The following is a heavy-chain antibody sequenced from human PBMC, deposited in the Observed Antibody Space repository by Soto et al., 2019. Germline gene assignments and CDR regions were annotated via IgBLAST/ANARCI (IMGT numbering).Heavy chain of an antibody. D-gene: IGHD3-22*01. Sequence: QVQLQESGPGLVKPSQTLSLTCTVSGGSISSGGYYWSWIRQHPGKGLEWIGYIYYSGSTYYNPSLKSRXXIXVXXSKNQFSLKLSSVTAADTAVYYCANYYDSSGYFDYWGQGTLVTVSS. J-gene: IGHJ4*02. CDR3: ANYYDSSGYFDY. CDR1: GGSISSGGYY. V-gene: IGHV4-31*03. CDR2: IYYSGST.